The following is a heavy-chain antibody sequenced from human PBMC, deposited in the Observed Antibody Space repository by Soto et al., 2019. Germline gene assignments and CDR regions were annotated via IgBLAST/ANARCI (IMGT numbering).Heavy chain of an antibody. CDR2: VIPIVGTV. Sequence: QVQLVQSGAEVKKPGSSMKVSCKASGGTFSTYTISWVRQAPRQGLEWMGGVIPIVGTVTYAQKFPGRVTITAGKSTTTVYMELSNLTSEYTAVYYCAKGEGPQAVAGSLCYYGMDVWGQGTAVTVSS. CDR3: AKGEGPQAVAGSLCYYGMDV. CDR1: GGTFSTYT. D-gene: IGHD6-19*01. J-gene: IGHJ6*02. V-gene: IGHV1-69*06.